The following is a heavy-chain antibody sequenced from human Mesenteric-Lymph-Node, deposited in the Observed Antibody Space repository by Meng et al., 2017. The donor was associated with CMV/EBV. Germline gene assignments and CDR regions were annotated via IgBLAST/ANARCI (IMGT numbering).Heavy chain of an antibody. J-gene: IGHJ6*02. V-gene: IGHV3-53*01. D-gene: IGHD1-26*01. CDR2: IYSGGST. Sequence: GGSLRLSCAASGFTVSSNYMSWVRQAPGKGLEWVSVIYSGGSTYYADSVKGRFTISRDNSKNTLYLQMNSLRAEDTAVYYCAGVGQLYSGSYYYYYYGMDVWGQGTTVTVSS. CDR3: AGVGQLYSGSYYYYYYGMDV. CDR1: GFTVSSNY.